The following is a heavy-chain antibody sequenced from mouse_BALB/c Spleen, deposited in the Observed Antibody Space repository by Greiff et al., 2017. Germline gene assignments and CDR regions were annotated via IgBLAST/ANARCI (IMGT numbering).Heavy chain of an antibody. CDR1: GFSLTSYG. CDR2: IWAGGST. D-gene: IGHD2-1*01. V-gene: IGHV2-9*02. J-gene: IGHJ2*01. CDR3: ARIYYGNYGGNYFDY. Sequence: VQLQQSGPGLVAPSQSLSITCTVSGFSLTSYGVHWVRQPPGKGLEWLGVIWAGGSTNYNSALMSRLSISKDNSKSQVFLKMNSLQTDDTAMYYCARIYYGNYGGNYFDYWGQGTTLTVSS.